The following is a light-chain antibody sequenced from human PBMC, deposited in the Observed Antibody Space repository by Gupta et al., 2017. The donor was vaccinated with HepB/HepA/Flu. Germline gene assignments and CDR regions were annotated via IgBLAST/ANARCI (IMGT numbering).Light chain of an antibody. CDR2: AAS. Sequence: EIVMTQSPATLSVSPGERATLSCRASQSVSDKLAWYQQKPGQAPRLLIYAASTRATGVAARFSGSGSVTEFTLSISRRQFEDFAIYYCQQYYAWPLTFGGGTKVEIK. CDR1: QSVSDK. J-gene: IGKJ4*01. CDR3: QQYYAWPLT. V-gene: IGKV3-15*01.